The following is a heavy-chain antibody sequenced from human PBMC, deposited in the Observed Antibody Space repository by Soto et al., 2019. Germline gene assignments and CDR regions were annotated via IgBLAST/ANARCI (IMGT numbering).Heavy chain of an antibody. CDR3: AREFVVVPAAGYYYYYMDV. CDR2: ISAYNGNT. CDR1: GYTFTSYG. J-gene: IGHJ6*03. V-gene: IGHV1-18*01. D-gene: IGHD2-2*01. Sequence: ASVKVSCKASGYTFTSYGISWVRQAPGQGLEWMGWISAYNGNTNYAQKLQGRVTMTTDTSTSTAYMELRSLRSDDTAVYYCAREFVVVPAAGYYYYYMDVWGKGTTVTSP.